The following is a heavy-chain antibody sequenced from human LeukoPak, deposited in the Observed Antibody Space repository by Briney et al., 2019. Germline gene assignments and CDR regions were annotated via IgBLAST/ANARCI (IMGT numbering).Heavy chain of an antibody. CDR2: ISYDGSNK. CDR3: ARGSRYCSSSSYSIGICY. CDR1: GFTISSNS. V-gene: IGHV3-30-3*01. Sequence: QPGGSLRLSCAASGFTISSNSMLWLRQAPGKGLEWVAVISYDGSNKYYADSVKGRFTISRDNSKNTLYLQMNSLRAEDTAVYYCARGSRYCSSSSYSIGICYWGQGALVTVSS. D-gene: IGHD2-2*01. J-gene: IGHJ4*02.